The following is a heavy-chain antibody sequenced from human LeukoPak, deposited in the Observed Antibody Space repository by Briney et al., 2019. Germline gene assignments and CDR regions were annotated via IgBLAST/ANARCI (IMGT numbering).Heavy chain of an antibody. Sequence: GGSLRLSCAASGFTFSSYWMSWVRQAPGEGLEWVAKINQDGTEKAYVDSVKGRFTISRDNAKNSLYLQMNSLRAEDMAIYYCTRVGYIDEGIDYWGQGTLVTVSS. V-gene: IGHV3-7*04. CDR2: INQDGTEK. D-gene: IGHD5-24*01. J-gene: IGHJ4*02. CDR1: GFTFSSYW. CDR3: TRVGYIDEGIDY.